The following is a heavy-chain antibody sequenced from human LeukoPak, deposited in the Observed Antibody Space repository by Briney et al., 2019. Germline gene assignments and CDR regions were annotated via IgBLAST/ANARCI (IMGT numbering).Heavy chain of an antibody. J-gene: IGHJ4*02. D-gene: IGHD3-10*01. Sequence: PGGSLRLSCAASGFTFSNAWMSWVRQAPGKGLEWVGRIKSKSDGGTTDYAAPVKGRFTISRDDSKNTLDLQMNSLKTEDTAVYYCTTERGSGRYSTRNPHYFDYWGQGTLVTVSS. CDR1: GFTFSNAW. V-gene: IGHV3-15*01. CDR3: TTERGSGRYSTRNPHYFDY. CDR2: IKSKSDGGTT.